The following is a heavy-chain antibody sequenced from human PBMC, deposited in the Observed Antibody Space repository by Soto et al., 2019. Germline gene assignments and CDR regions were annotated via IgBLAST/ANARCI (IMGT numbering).Heavy chain of an antibody. CDR3: ARDYEFGFDI. J-gene: IGHJ3*02. CDR2: IKPDGSEK. Sequence: EVQLVESGGGLVLPGGSLRLSCEASAFTLSSYWMSWVGQAPGKGLEWVANIKPDGSEKYYVDSVKGRFTISRDNTKNSLSLQMSTLRPEDTAIYYCARDYEFGFDIWGQGTLVTVSS. CDR1: AFTLSSYW. V-gene: IGHV3-7*01. D-gene: IGHD3-22*01.